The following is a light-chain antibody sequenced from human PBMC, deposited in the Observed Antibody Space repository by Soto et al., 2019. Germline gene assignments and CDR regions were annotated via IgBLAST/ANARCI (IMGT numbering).Light chain of an antibody. J-gene: IGLJ1*01. CDR1: SSDVGGYNY. CDR3: SSFTNTITRYA. Sequence: QSALTQPASVSGSPGQSITISCTGTSSDVGGYNYVSWFQHHPGKAPKLIIYEVSYRPSGVSARCSGSKSGDTASLTISGLQAEDEADYYCSSFTNTITRYAFGTGTKVTVL. V-gene: IGLV2-14*01. CDR2: EVS.